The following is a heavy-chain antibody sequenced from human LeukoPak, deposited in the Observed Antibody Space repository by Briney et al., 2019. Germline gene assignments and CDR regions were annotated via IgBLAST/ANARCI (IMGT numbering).Heavy chain of an antibody. D-gene: IGHD5-24*01. J-gene: IGHJ3*02. V-gene: IGHV3-7*03. CDR1: GFTFSSYW. CDR2: IKQDGSEK. Sequence: GGSLGLSCAASGFTFSSYWMSWVRQAPGKGLEWVANIKQDGSEKYYVDSVKGRFTISRDNAKNSLYLQMNSLRAEDTAVYYCAKDIDGYNPNDAFDIWGQGTMVTVSS. CDR3: AKDIDGYNPNDAFDI.